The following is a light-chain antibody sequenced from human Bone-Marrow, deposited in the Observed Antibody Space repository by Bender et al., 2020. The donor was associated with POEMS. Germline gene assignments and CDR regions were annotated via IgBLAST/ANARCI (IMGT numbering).Light chain of an antibody. CDR1: SSNIGNNA. CDR3: AAWDDSLSGPI. Sequence: QSVLTQPPSVSEAPRQRVTISCSGSSSNIGNNAVNWYQQVPGKAPELLIYYDDLLSSGVSDRFSGSKSGTSASLAISGLQSEDEADYYCAAWDDSLSGPIFGGGTKLTVL. CDR2: YDD. V-gene: IGLV1-36*01. J-gene: IGLJ2*01.